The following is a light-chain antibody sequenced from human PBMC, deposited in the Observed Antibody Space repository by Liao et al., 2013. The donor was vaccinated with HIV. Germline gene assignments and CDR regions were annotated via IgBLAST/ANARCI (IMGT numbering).Light chain of an antibody. CDR1: KLGAKY. CDR2: QDT. CDR3: QAWVSNTVYV. J-gene: IGLJ1*01. V-gene: IGLV3-1*01. Sequence: SYELTQPPSVSVSPGQTASITCSGDKLGAKYVCWYQQKPGQSPVLVIYQDTKRPLGITERFSGSNSGNTATLTISGTQAMDEADYYCQAWVSNTVYVFGTGTKVTVL.